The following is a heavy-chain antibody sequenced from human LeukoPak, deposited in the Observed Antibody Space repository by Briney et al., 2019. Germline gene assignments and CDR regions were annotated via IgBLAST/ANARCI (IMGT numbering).Heavy chain of an antibody. J-gene: IGHJ6*02. CDR2: INSDGSST. CDR3: ARSRGSGSYYYYGMDV. Sequence: GGSLRLSCAASGFTFSSYWMHWVRQAPGKGLVWVSRINSDGSSTSYADSVKGRFTISRDNAKNTLYLQMNSLRAEDTAVYYCARSRGSGSYYYYGMDVWGQGTTVTVSS. D-gene: IGHD3-10*01. V-gene: IGHV3-74*01. CDR1: GFTFSSYW.